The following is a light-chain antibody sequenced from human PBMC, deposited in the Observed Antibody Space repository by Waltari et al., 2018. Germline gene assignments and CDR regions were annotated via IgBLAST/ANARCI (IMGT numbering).Light chain of an antibody. J-gene: IGLJ3*02. CDR3: CSYAGSATFAV. V-gene: IGLV2-23*03. Sequence: QSALTQPASVSGSPGQSITNSCTGPRSDGGNYDLIPWYQQHPNKAPKPIIYEGNKRPSGVSNRFSGSTSGNTASLTISGLQAEDEADYFCCSYAGSATFAVFGGGTKLTVL. CDR1: RSDGGNYDL. CDR2: EGN.